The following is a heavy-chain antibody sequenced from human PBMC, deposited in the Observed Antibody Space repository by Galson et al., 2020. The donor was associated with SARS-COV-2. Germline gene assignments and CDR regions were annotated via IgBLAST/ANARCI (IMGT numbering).Heavy chain of an antibody. CDR1: GFTFNSFG. CDR2: IRYDGSER. CDR3: AKTGSAGHYGGYFDS. D-gene: IGHD4-17*01. V-gene: IGHV3-30*02. J-gene: IGHJ4*02. Sequence: GGSLRLSCAASGFTFNSFGMHWVRQAPGKGLEWVAFIRYDGSERYYADSVKGRFTISRDNSKNTLSLQMNSLRAEDTAVFYCAKTGSAGHYGGYFDSWGQGVPVTGSS.